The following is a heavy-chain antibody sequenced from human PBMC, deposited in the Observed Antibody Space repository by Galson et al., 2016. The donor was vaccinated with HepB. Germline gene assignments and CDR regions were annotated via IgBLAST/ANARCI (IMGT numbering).Heavy chain of an antibody. CDR1: GYTFTSYG. CDR2: ISAYNGNT. V-gene: IGHV1-18*04. D-gene: IGHD3-22*01. J-gene: IGHJ6*02. CDR3: ARGAYYYDSRGILRSYYYYGMDV. Sequence: QSGAEVKKAGESLRISCKASGYTFTSYGISWVRQAPGQGLEWMGWISAYNGNTNYAQKRQGRVTMTTDTSTSTAYMELRSLRSDDTAVYYCARGAYYYDSRGILRSYYYYGMDVWGQGTTVTVSS.